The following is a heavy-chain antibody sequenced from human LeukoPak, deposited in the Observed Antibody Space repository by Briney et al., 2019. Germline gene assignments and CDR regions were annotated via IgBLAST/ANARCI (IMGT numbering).Heavy chain of an antibody. CDR3: ARHRRYYGSGSYYSDFDS. J-gene: IGHJ4*02. CDR1: GGSISSYY. Sequence: SETLSLTCTVSGGSISSYYWSWIRQPAGKGLEWIGSIFYSGSTYYNPSLKSPVTISADMSKNYFSLRLSSVTAADTATYYCARHRRYYGSGSYYSDFDSWGQGILVTVSS. V-gene: IGHV4-59*05. D-gene: IGHD3-10*01. CDR2: IFYSGST.